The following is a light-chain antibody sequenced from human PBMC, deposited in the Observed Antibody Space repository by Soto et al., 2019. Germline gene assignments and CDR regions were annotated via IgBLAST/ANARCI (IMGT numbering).Light chain of an antibody. J-gene: IGKJ1*01. Sequence: DIQMTQSPPTLSASVGDRVTITCRASQSISRWLAWYQQKPGKAPKVLIWDASSLQRGVPSRFSGSGSGTEFTLTISCLQPDDFATYYCQQYNGYSTWTFGQGTKVDIK. V-gene: IGKV1-5*01. CDR2: DAS. CDR3: QQYNGYSTWT. CDR1: QSISRW.